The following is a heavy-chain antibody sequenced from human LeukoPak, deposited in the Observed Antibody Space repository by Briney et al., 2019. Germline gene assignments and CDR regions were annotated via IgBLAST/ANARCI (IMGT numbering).Heavy chain of an antibody. D-gene: IGHD3-10*01. Sequence: GGSLRLSCAASGFTFSSYWMHWVRQAPGKGLEWVSSISSSSSYIYYADSVKGRFTISRDNAKNSLYLQMNSLRAEDTAVYYCARGSRGLLRGAFDIWGQGTMVTVSS. CDR3: ARGSRGLLRGAFDI. CDR1: GFTFSSYW. V-gene: IGHV3-21*01. CDR2: ISSSSSYI. J-gene: IGHJ3*02.